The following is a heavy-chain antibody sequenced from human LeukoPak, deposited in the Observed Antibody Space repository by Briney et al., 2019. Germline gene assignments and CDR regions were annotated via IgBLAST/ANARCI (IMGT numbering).Heavy chain of an antibody. V-gene: IGHV3-74*03. CDR3: TRSGYYNGYDY. CDR2: ITPDGSAT. Sequence: GGSLRLSCVASGFTFSGHWMHWVRQVPGKGLVAVSHITPDGSATTYADSVKGRFTISRDNAKNTLYLEMNSLTAEDTALYYCTRSGYYNGYDYWGQGTLVTVSS. D-gene: IGHD3-10*01. CDR1: GFTFSGHW. J-gene: IGHJ4*02.